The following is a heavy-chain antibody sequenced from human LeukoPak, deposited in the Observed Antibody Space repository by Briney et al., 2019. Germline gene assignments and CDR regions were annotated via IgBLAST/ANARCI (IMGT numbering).Heavy chain of an antibody. CDR3: AKEGSGSYFDY. CDR2: ISYDGSNK. J-gene: IGHJ4*02. V-gene: IGHV3-30*18. CDR1: GFTFSSYG. Sequence: GGSLRLSCAASGFTFSSYGMHWVRQAPGKGLEWVAVISYDGSNKYYADSVKGRFTISRDNSKNTLYLQMNSLRAEDTAVYYCAKEGSGSYFDYWGQETLVTVSS. D-gene: IGHD1-26*01.